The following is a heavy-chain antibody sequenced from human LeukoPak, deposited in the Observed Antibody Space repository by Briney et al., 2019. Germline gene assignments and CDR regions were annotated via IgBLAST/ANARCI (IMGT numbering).Heavy chain of an antibody. V-gene: IGHV1-69*04. CDR2: IIPILGIA. D-gene: IGHD3-10*01. J-gene: IGHJ6*02. CDR3: ARSEFVWFGELLPYYYYGMDV. Sequence: ASVKVSCKASGATFTSYAISWVRQAPGQGLEWMVRIIPILGIANYAQKFQGRVTITADESTSTAYMELSSLRSEDTAVYYCARSEFVWFGELLPYYYYGMDVWGQGTTVTVSS. CDR1: GATFTSYA.